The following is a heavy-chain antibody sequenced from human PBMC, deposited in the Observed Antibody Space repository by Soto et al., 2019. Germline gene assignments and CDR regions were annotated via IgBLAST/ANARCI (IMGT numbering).Heavy chain of an antibody. CDR3: XXDSGYSNYAFDF. CDR2: IIPILGRA. V-gene: IGHV1-69*02. Sequence: QVQLVQSGAEVKKPGSSVKVSCKASGGXXXXXXXXXXXXAPGQGLEWMGRIIPILGRANYAQKFQGRVTXXXXXXXXXXXXXXXXXXXXXXAXXXXXXDSGYSNYAFDFWGQGTLVTVSS. D-gene: IGHD4-4*01. J-gene: IGHJ4*02. CDR1: GGXXXXXX.